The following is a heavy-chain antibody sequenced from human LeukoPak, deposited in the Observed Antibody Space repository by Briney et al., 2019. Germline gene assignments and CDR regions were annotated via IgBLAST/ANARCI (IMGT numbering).Heavy chain of an antibody. J-gene: IGHJ4*02. CDR2: ISGSGDST. V-gene: IGHV3-23*01. CDR3: ATYRRGYHDSSESYYFDY. CDR1: GFTFSTYW. D-gene: IGHD3-22*01. Sequence: GGSLRLSCAASGFTFSTYWMSWVRQAPGKGLEWVSGISGSGDSTYYADSVKGRFTISRDNSKNTLFLQMNGLRAEDTAAYYCATYRRGYHDSSESYYFDYWGQGTLVTVSS.